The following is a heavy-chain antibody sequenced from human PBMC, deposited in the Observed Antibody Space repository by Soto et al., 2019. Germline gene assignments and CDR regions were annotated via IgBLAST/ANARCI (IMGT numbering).Heavy chain of an antibody. D-gene: IGHD4-4*01. CDR2: IHYSGST. CDR1: GGSISSGDYY. J-gene: IGHJ4*02. V-gene: IGHV4-30-4*01. Sequence: SETLSLTCTVSGGSISSGDYYWSWIRQPPGKGLEWIGHIHYSGSTYYNPSLKSRVTISADTSKNQFSLILRSVTAADTAVYYCARVSGWLQLLDYWGQGTLVTVSS. CDR3: ARVSGWLQLLDY.